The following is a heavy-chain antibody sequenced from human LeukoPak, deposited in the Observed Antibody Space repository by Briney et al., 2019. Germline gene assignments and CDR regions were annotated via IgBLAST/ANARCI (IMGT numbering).Heavy chain of an antibody. CDR2: INAFNGDT. CDR1: GYSFTNYG. CDR3: ARDGSGTWLDP. V-gene: IGHV1-18*01. Sequence: GASVKVSCKGSGYSFTNYGISWVRQAPGQGLECMGWINAFNGDTNHAQKFQGRVTMTTDTSTSTAYMELRSLRSDDTAVYYCARDGSGTWLDPWGQGTLVTVSS. D-gene: IGHD3-10*01. J-gene: IGHJ5*02.